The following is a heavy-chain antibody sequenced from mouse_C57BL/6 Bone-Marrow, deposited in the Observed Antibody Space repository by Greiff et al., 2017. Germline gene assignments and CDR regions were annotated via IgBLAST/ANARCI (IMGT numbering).Heavy chain of an antibody. CDR1: GFTFCDYG. V-gene: IGHV5-17*01. CDR2: ISSGSSTI. Sequence: EVKLMESGGGLVKPGGSLKLSCAASGFTFCDYGMHWVRQAPEKGLEWVAYISSGSSTIYYADTVKGRFTISRDNAKNTLFLQMTSLRSEDTAMYYCARSVLYAMDYWGQGTSVTVSS. CDR3: ARSVLYAMDY. J-gene: IGHJ4*01.